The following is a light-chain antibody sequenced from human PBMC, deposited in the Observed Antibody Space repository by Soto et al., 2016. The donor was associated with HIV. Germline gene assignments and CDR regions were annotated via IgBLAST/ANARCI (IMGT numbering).Light chain of an antibody. CDR2: TTS. CDR1: QTIRKY. CDR3: QKYNNAVV. V-gene: IGKV1-39*01. Sequence: DIQMTQSPSSLSASVGDRVIITCRASQTIRKYLNWYQQKPGKAPVLLISTTSSLQSGVASRFSGSGSGAEFTLTISNLQPEDIGTYYCQKYNNAVVFGGGTKVELK. J-gene: IGKJ4*01.